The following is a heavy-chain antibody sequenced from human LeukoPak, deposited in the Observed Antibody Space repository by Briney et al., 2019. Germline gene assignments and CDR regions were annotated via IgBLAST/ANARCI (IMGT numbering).Heavy chain of an antibody. J-gene: IGHJ4*02. CDR3: ARDIVGATGVDY. CDR1: GYTFTSYY. CDR2: INPSGGST. V-gene: IGHV1-46*01. Sequence: ASVKVSCKAAGYTFTSYYMHWVRQAPGQGLKWMGIINPSGGSTSYAQKLQGRVTMTRDTSTSTVYMELSSLTSEDTAVYYCARDIVGATGVDYWGQGTLVTVSS. D-gene: IGHD1-26*01.